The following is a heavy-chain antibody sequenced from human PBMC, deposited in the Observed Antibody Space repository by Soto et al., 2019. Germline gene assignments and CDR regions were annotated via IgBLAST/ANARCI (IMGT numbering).Heavy chain of an antibody. CDR3: ARLPRDCNKTSCYYADH. J-gene: IGHJ4*02. V-gene: IGHV5-51*01. Sequence: GESLKISCRGSGYGFNTNWFGWVRQLPGRGLEWVGIMYPGDSDTRYNPSLQGHVTLSVDVTVSTAFLQWRSLETSDTGMYFCARLPRDCNKTSCYYADHCGQGTKVTV. D-gene: IGHD3-3*01. CDR1: GYGFNTNW. CDR2: MYPGDSDT.